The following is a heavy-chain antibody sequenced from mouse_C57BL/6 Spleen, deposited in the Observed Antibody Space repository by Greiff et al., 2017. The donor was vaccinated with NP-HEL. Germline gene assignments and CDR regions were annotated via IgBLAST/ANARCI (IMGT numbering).Heavy chain of an antibody. J-gene: IGHJ3*01. V-gene: IGHV1-52*01. D-gene: IGHD1-1*01. CDR1: GYTFTSYW. CDR3: ASFITTVVSPTWFAY. CDR2: IDPSDSET. Sequence: VKLQQPGAELVRPGSSVKLSCKASGYTFTSYWMHWVKQRPIQGLEWIGNIDPSDSETHYNQKFKDKATLTVDKSSSTAYMQLSSLTSEDSAVYYCASFITTVVSPTWFAYWGQGTLVTVSA.